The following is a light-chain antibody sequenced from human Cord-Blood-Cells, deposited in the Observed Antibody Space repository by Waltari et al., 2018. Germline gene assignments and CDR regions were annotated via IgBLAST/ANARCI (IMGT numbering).Light chain of an antibody. CDR1: QDISNY. J-gene: IGKJ2*01. V-gene: IGKV1-33*01. CDR2: DAS. CDR3: QQYDNLYT. Sequence: GDRVTITCQASQDISNYLNWYQQKPGKDPKLLIYDASNLETGVPSRFSGSGSGTDFTFTISSLQPEDIATYYWQQYDNLYTFGQGTKLEIK.